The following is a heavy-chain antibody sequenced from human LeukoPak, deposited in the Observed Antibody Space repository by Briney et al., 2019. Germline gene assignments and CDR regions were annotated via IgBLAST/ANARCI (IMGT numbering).Heavy chain of an antibody. V-gene: IGHV1-2*04. J-gene: IGHJ5*02. Sequence: ASVKVSCKASGYTFTGYYMHWVRQAPGQGLEWMGWINPNSGGTNYAQKFQGWVTMTRDTSISTAYMELSRLRSDDTAVYYCARDRYRVGYYPDGTWFDPWGQGTLVTVSS. CDR3: ARDRYRVGYYPDGTWFDP. CDR2: INPNSGGT. D-gene: IGHD3-16*02. CDR1: GYTFTGYY.